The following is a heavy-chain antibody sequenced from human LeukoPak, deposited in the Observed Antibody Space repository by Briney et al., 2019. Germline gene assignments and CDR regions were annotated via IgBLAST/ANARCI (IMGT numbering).Heavy chain of an antibody. CDR1: GFTFDDYA. J-gene: IGHJ4*02. V-gene: IGHV3-43*02. Sequence: PGGSLRLSXAASGFTFDDYAMHWVRQAPGKGLEWVSLISGDGGSTYYADSVKGRFTISRDNSKNSLYLQMNSLRTEDTALYYCAKDIYGPIPAAMDYWGQGTLVTVSS. CDR2: ISGDGGST. CDR3: AKDIYGPIPAAMDY. D-gene: IGHD2-2*01.